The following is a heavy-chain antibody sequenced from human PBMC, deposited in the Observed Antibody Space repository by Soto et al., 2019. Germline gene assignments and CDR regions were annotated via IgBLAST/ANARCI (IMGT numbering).Heavy chain of an antibody. V-gene: IGHV3-7*03. CDR2: IKQDGSER. J-gene: IGHJ6*02. CDR1: GFTFSYFW. CDR3: AREDRVAARFGYYYYGMDV. D-gene: IGHD6-13*01. Sequence: GGSLRLSCAASGFTFSYFWMSWVRQAPGKGLECVASIKQDGSERYYVDSVKGRFTISRDNAKNSLYLQMNSLRAEDTAVYYCAREDRVAARFGYYYYGMDVWGQGTTVTVSS.